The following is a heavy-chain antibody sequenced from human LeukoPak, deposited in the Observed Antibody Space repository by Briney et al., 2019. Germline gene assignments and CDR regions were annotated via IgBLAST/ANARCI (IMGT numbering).Heavy chain of an antibody. D-gene: IGHD3-10*01. Sequence: GGSLRLSCAASGFSFRSHAMSWVRQAPGKGLEWVSSITSSGESTYYADSGKGRFTIFGDNSKNTLYLQMNSLRADDTAVYYCAKDRPNYYGSDGNYYKRDGDYWGQGTLVTVSS. CDR2: ITSSGEST. CDR3: AKDRPNYYGSDGNYYKRDGDY. CDR1: GFSFRSHA. V-gene: IGHV3-23*01. J-gene: IGHJ4*02.